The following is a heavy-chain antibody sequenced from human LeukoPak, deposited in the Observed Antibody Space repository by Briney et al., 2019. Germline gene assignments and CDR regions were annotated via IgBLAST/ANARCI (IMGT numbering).Heavy chain of an antibody. CDR1: GFTFSSYW. Sequence: PGGSLRLSCAASGFTFSSYWMHWVRQAPGKGLVWVSRINSDGSSTSYADSVKGRLTISRDNAKNTLYLQMNSLRAEDTAVYYCARVELGAAEYYYYYYGMDVWGKGTTVTVSS. CDR3: ARVELGAAEYYYYYYGMDV. CDR2: INSDGSST. J-gene: IGHJ6*04. D-gene: IGHD6-13*01. V-gene: IGHV3-74*01.